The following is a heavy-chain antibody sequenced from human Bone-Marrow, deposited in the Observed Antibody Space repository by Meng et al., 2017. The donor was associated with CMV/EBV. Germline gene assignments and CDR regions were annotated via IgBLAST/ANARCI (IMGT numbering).Heavy chain of an antibody. J-gene: IGHJ4*02. CDR2: ITANNGNT. V-gene: IGHV1-18*01. CDR3: ETTYGGYYDSSGSDY. D-gene: IGHD3-22*01. Sequence: QVQLVQSGAEVKKPGASAKVSCKASGYTFTSFGISWVRQAPGQGLEWMGGITANNGNTNYAQKLQGRVTMTTDTSTSTEYMELRNLRSDDTAVYYCETTYGGYYDSSGSDYWGQGTLVTVSS. CDR1: GYTFTSFG.